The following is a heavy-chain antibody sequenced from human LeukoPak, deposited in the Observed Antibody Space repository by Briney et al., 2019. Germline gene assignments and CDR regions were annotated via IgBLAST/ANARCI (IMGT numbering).Heavy chain of an antibody. CDR2: IYPGDSDT. D-gene: IGHD3-10*01. V-gene: IGHV5-51*01. Sequence: PGGSLRLSCKTSGYSFTIYWVTWVRQMPGKGLEWMGIIYPGDSDTRYSSSFQRHVTFSVDKSISTAYLQWTSLKPSDTAIYYCARHIAPTGTDYWGQGTLVTVSS. J-gene: IGHJ4*02. CDR1: GYSFTIYW. CDR3: ARHIAPTGTDY.